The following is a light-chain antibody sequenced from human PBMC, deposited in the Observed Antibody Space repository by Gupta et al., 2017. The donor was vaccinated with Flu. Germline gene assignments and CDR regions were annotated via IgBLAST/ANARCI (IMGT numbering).Light chain of an antibody. CDR3: QQSYSTPRT. CDR2: AAS. V-gene: IGKV1-39*01. J-gene: IGKJ1*01. Sequence: DTQMTQSPSSLSASVGDRVTNTYRASQSISSYLNWYQQKPGKAPKLLIYAASSLQSGVPSRFSGSGSGTDFTLTISSLQPEDFATYYCQQSYSTPRTFGQGTKVEIK. CDR1: QSISSY.